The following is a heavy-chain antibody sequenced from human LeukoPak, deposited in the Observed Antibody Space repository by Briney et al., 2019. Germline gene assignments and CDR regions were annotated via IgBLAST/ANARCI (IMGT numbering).Heavy chain of an antibody. CDR1: GFIFSNYA. V-gene: IGHV3-23*01. D-gene: IGHD3-9*01. CDR2: ITGSGDST. J-gene: IGHJ4*02. Sequence: PGGSLTLSCAASGFIFSNYAMRWLRQAPGKGLEWVSAITGSGDSTYYADSVKGRFTISRDNSKNTLYLQVNSLRAEDTAVYYCAKWGDYDILTGYYDSDYWGQGALVTVSS. CDR3: AKWGDYDILTGYYDSDY.